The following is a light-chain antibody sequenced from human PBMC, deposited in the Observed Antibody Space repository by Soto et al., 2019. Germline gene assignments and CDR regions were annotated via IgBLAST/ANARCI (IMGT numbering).Light chain of an antibody. CDR2: WAS. J-gene: IGKJ1*01. CDR1: QSVLYSSNNKNF. Sequence: DIVMTQSPDSLAVSLGERATINCKSSQSVLYSSNNKNFLAWYQQKPGQPPKLLIYWASTRESGVPDRFSGSGFGTELTLTISSLQAEDVAVYYCQQYYSTPQTFGQGTKVEIK. CDR3: QQYYSTPQT. V-gene: IGKV4-1*01.